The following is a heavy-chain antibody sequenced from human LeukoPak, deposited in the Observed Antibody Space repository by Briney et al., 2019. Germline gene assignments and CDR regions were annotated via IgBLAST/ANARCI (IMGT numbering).Heavy chain of an antibody. CDR3: ARDSSNWSSFGS. D-gene: IGHD2-2*01. V-gene: IGHV1-2*06. CDR1: GYTFTAYP. Sequence: ASVKVYCKASGYTFTAYPIHWVRQAPGQGLEWMGRINPNSGVTNYAQKFQGRVIMTRDTSISTAYMQLSSLKSDDTAVYYCARDSSNWSSFGSWGQGSLVIVSS. J-gene: IGHJ4*02. CDR2: INPNSGVT.